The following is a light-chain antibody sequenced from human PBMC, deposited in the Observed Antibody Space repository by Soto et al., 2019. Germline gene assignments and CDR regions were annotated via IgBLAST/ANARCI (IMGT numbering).Light chain of an antibody. J-gene: IGLJ7*01. CDR1: SSNIGAGYD. CDR3: QPFNSSQRRSV. CDR2: GNS. Sequence: QSALTQPPSVSGAPGQRVTISCTGSSSNIGAGYDVHWYQQLPGTAPKLLIYGNSNRPSGVPDRFSGSKSGTPASLAITGLAPEDEADYYCQPFNSSQRRSVFGGGTQPTVL. V-gene: IGLV1-40*01.